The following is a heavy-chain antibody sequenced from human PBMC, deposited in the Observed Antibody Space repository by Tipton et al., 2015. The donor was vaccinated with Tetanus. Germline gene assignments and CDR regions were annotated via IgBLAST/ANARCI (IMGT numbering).Heavy chain of an antibody. J-gene: IGHJ3*02. Sequence: SLRLSCAASGFIFSDYYMDWVRQPPGKGLEWAGRIRNRANGYTTEYDASVKGRFTVSRDDSQNSLYVQMNSLKIEDTAVYYCATGQVRSGSLDALDIRGQGTMVTVSS. V-gene: IGHV3-72*01. CDR1: GFIFSDYY. D-gene: IGHD1-26*01. CDR3: ATGQVRSGSLDALDI. CDR2: IRNRANGYTT.